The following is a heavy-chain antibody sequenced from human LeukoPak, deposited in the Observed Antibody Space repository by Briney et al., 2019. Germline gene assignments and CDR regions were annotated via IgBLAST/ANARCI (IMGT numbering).Heavy chain of an antibody. Sequence: GGSLRVSCAASGFTFSSNDMSWVRQAPGKGLEWVSVIYSGGSTYYADSVKGRFTISRDNSKNTLYLQMNSLRAEDTAVYYCASAVTCSSTSCYGPYYFDYWGQGTLVTVSS. CDR3: ASAVTCSSTSCYGPYYFDY. CDR1: GFTFSSND. V-gene: IGHV3-53*01. CDR2: IYSGGST. D-gene: IGHD2-2*01. J-gene: IGHJ4*02.